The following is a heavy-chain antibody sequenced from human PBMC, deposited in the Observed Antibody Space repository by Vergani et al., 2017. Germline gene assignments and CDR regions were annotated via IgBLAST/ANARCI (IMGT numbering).Heavy chain of an antibody. V-gene: IGHV3-7*03. Sequence: EVQLVESGGGLVQPGGSLRLSCAASGFTFSSYWMSWVRQAPGKGLEWVANIKQDGSEKYYVDSVKGRFTISRDNAKNSLYLQMNSLRAEDTALYYCCAYDYDSSGDPASVDYWGQGTLVTVSS. J-gene: IGHJ4*02. CDR1: GFTFSSYW. CDR3: CAYDYDSSGDPASVDY. D-gene: IGHD3-22*01. CDR2: IKQDGSEK.